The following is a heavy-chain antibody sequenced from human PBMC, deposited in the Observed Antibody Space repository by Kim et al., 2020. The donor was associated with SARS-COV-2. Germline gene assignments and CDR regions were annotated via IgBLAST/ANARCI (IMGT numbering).Heavy chain of an antibody. D-gene: IGHD2-15*01. V-gene: IGHV3-66*01. Sequence: GGSLRHSCAASGFTVSSNYMSWVRQAPGKGLEWVSVIYSGGSTYYADSVKGRFTISRDNSKNTLYLQMNSLRAEDTAVYYCARDVRGYCSGGSCYSHYYYGMDVWGQGTTVTVSS. CDR2: IYSGGST. J-gene: IGHJ6*02. CDR1: GFTVSSNY. CDR3: ARDVRGYCSGGSCYSHYYYGMDV.